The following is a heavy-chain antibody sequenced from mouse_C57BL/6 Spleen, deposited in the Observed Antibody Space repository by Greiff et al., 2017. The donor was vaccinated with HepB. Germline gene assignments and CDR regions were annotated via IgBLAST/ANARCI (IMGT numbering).Heavy chain of an antibody. CDR2: ISSGSSTI. V-gene: IGHV5-17*01. CDR1: GFTFSDYG. J-gene: IGHJ3*01. D-gene: IGHD3-2*02. Sequence: EVKLVESGGGLVKPGGSLKLSCAASGFTFSDYGMHWVRQAPEKGLEWVAYISSGSSTIYYADTVKGRFTISRDNAKNTLFLQMTSLRSEDTAMYYCARGAQAPFAYWGQGTLVTVSA. CDR3: ARGAQAPFAY.